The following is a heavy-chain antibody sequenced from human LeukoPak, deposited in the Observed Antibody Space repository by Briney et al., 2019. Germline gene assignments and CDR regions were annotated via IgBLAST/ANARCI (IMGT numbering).Heavy chain of an antibody. CDR3: ARDRVLLWFGEYD. CDR1: GYTFTDYY. J-gene: IGHJ4*02. V-gene: IGHV1-2*02. D-gene: IGHD3-10*01. Sequence: ASVKVSCKASGYTFTDYYMHWVRQAPGQGLEWMGWINPNSGGTNYAQKFQGRVTMTRDTSISTAYMELSRLRSDDTAVYYCARDRVLLWFGEYDWGQGTLVTVSS. CDR2: INPNSGGT.